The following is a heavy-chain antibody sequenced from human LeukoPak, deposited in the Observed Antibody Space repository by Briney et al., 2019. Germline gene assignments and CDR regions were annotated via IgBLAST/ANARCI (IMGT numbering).Heavy chain of an antibody. Sequence: GGSLRLSCAASGFTFTDAWMTWVRQAPGKGLEWVGRIKKKAEGWTTDYAAPVKGRFTISRDASKNTLFLQMNSLKTEDTAVYYCTTALYNWNDVGRFDYWGQGTLVTVSS. J-gene: IGHJ4*02. D-gene: IGHD1-1*01. CDR3: TTALYNWNDVGRFDY. V-gene: IGHV3-15*01. CDR2: IKKKAEGWTT. CDR1: GFTFTDAW.